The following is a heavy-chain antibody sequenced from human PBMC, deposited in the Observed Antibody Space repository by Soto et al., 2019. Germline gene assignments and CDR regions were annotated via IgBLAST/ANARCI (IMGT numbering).Heavy chain of an antibody. J-gene: IGHJ6*02. CDR2: INSDGSST. Sequence: LRLSCAASGFSFSNCWMHWVRQAPGMGLVWVSHINSDGSSTTYADSVKGRFTISRDNAKNTLYLQMNSLRAEDTAVYYCARAIGYYGIDVWGQGTTVTVSS. D-gene: IGHD3-22*01. V-gene: IGHV3-74*01. CDR1: GFSFSNCW. CDR3: ARAIGYYGIDV.